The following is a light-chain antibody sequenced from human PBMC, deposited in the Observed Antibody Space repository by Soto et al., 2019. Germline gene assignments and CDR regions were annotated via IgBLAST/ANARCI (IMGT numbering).Light chain of an antibody. V-gene: IGKV3-15*01. CDR1: QSVTSN. Sequence: DIVMTQSPATLSVSPGERATLSCRARQSVTSNLAWYQQKPGQPPRRLIYGPSTRTTGIPARFSGSVCGTECTLTISSLQSKEVAVYSCQQDNRWPLPFGGGTKVEMK. CDR2: GPS. J-gene: IGKJ4*01. CDR3: QQDNRWPLP.